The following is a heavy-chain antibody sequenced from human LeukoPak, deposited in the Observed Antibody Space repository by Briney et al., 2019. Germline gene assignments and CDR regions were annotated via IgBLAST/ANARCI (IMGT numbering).Heavy chain of an antibody. V-gene: IGHV4-34*01. CDR2: INHSGST. J-gene: IGHJ6*02. CDR1: GGSFSGYY. D-gene: IGHD2-21*01. Sequence: SETLSLTCAVYGGSFSGYYWSWIRQPPGKGLEWIGGINHSGSTNYNPSLKSRVTISVDTSKNQFSLKLSSVTAADTAVYYCARTPLFRYYYYGMDVWGQGTTVTVSS. CDR3: ARTPLFRYYYYGMDV.